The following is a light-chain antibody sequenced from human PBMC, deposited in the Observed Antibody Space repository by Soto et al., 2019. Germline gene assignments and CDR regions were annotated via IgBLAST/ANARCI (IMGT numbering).Light chain of an antibody. CDR3: QQYNNWPRT. CDR2: GAS. J-gene: IGKJ1*01. Sequence: EVVMTQSPATLSVSPGERATLPCRASQGISTNLAWYQQKPGQAPRLLIYGASTRATGVPVRFRGGGSGTEFTLTLSSLQSEDFAVYYCQQYNNWPRTFGQGTKVEIK. V-gene: IGKV3-15*01. CDR1: QGISTN.